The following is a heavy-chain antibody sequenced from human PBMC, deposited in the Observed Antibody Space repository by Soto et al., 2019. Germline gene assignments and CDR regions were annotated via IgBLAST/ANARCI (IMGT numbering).Heavy chain of an antibody. CDR2: IKSKTDGGTT. CDR1: GFTFSNAR. J-gene: IGHJ3*02. V-gene: IGHV3-15*01. CDR3: TTERIHGSGSPDAFDI. D-gene: IGHD3-10*01. Sequence: GGSLRLSCAASGFTFSNARMSWVRQAPGKGLEWVGRIKSKTDGGTTDYAAPVKGRFTISRDDSKNTLYLQMNSLKTEDTAVYYCTTERIHGSGSPDAFDIWGQGTMVTV.